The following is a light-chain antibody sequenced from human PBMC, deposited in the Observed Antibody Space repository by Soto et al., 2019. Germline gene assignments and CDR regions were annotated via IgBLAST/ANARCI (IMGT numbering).Light chain of an antibody. J-gene: IGLJ3*02. CDR2: EVN. CDR1: SSDVGGYTY. CDR3: AAWDDSLNGPV. Sequence: QSALTQPASVSGSPRQSITISCTGASSDVGGYTYVSWYQQHPGKAPKLMIYEVNNRPSGVSHRFSGSKSGTSASLAISGLQSEDEADYYCAAWDDSLNGPVFGGGTKLTVL. V-gene: IGLV2-14*01.